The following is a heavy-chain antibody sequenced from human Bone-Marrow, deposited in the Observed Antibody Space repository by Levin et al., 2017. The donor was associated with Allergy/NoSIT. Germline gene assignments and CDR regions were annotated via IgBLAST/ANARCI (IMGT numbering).Heavy chain of an antibody. J-gene: IGHJ6*02. V-gene: IGHV3-49*03. CDR1: GFTFGDYA. CDR2: IRSKAYGGTT. CDR3: TRYGDSSSWYVYYYYYYGMDV. Sequence: GGSLRLSCTASGFTFGDYAMSWFRQAPGKGLEWVGFIRSKAYGGTTEYAASVKGRFTISRDDSKSIAYLQMNSLKTEDTAVYYCTRYGDSSSWYVYYYYYYGMDVWGQGTTVTVSS. D-gene: IGHD6-13*01.